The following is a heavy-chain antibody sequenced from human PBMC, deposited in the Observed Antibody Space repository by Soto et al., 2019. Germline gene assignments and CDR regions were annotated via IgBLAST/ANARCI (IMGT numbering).Heavy chain of an antibody. Sequence: SETLSLTCTVSGGSISSGDYYWSWIRQPPGKGLEWIGYIYYSGSTYYNPSLKSRVTISVDTSKNQFSLKLSSVTAADTAVYYCARLWGSYHLTGHFDYWGQGTLVTVSS. CDR3: ARLWGSYHLTGHFDY. CDR2: IYYSGST. CDR1: GGSISSGDYY. D-gene: IGHD3-16*01. J-gene: IGHJ4*02. V-gene: IGHV4-30-4*01.